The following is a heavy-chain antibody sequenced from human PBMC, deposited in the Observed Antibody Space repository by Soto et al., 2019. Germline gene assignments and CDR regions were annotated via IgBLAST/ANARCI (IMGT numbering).Heavy chain of an antibody. V-gene: IGHV3-23*01. J-gene: IGHJ3*02. CDR1: GFTFTSYA. CDR2: ISGSGGST. Sequence: EVQLLESGGGLVPPGGSLRLSCAASGFTFTSYAMSWVRQAPGKGLEWVSLISGSGGSTYYADSVKGEFTISRDDSKNAVYLQMDSLRAEDTAVYYCAKQRGYSSGWYGAFDIWGQGTMVTVSS. CDR3: AKQRGYSSGWYGAFDI. D-gene: IGHD6-19*01.